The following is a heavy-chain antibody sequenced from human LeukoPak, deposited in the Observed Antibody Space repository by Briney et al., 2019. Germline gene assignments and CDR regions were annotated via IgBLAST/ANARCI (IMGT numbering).Heavy chain of an antibody. CDR2: ISSSSSTI. D-gene: IGHD6-19*01. CDR1: GFTFSSYS. J-gene: IGHJ6*03. Sequence: PGGSLRLSCAASGFTFSSYSMNWVRQAPGKGLEWVSYISSSSSTIYYADSVKGRFTISRDNAKNSLYLQMNSLRAEDTAVYYCARHPSVAGELPYYYYYMDVWGKGTTVTVSS. V-gene: IGHV3-48*01. CDR3: ARHPSVAGELPYYYYYMDV.